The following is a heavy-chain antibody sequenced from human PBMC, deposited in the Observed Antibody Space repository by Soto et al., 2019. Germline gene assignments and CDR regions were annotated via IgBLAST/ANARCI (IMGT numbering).Heavy chain of an antibody. CDR1: GDSVSSNSAA. Sequence: KQSQTLSLTCAISGDSVSSNSAAWNWIRQSPSRGLEWLGRTYYRSKWYNDYAVSVKSRITINPDTSKNQFSLQLNSVTPEDTAVYYCAREEHYYGSGSPNSYYYYYGMDVWGQGTTVTVSS. CDR3: AREEHYYGSGSPNSYYYYYGMDV. V-gene: IGHV6-1*01. CDR2: TYYRSKWYN. J-gene: IGHJ6*02. D-gene: IGHD3-10*01.